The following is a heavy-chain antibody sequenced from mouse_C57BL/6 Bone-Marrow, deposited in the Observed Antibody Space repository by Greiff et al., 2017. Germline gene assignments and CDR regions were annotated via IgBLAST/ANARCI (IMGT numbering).Heavy chain of an antibody. CDR1: GFNIKDDY. V-gene: IGHV14-4*01. D-gene: IGHD2-4*01. Sequence: DVQLQESGAELVRPGASVKLSCTASGFNIKDDYMHWVKQRPEQGLEWIGWIDPENGDTEYATKFQGKATITADTSSNTAYLQLSSLTSEDTAVYYRTTADDYDDGFAYWSQGTLVTGSA. J-gene: IGHJ3*01. CDR3: TTADDYDDGFAY. CDR2: IDPENGDT.